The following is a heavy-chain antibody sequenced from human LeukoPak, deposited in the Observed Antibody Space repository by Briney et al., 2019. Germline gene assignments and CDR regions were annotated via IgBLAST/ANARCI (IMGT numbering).Heavy chain of an antibody. CDR3: AILVVLGDAFDI. V-gene: IGHV1-18*01. CDR1: GYTFTSYR. CDR2: ISAYNGNT. Sequence: ASVKVSCKASGYTFTSYRISWVRQAPGQGLEWMGWISAYNGNTNYAQKLQGRVTITADESTSTAYMELSSLRSEDTAVYYCAILVVLGDAFDIWGQGTMVTVSS. J-gene: IGHJ3*02. D-gene: IGHD2-15*01.